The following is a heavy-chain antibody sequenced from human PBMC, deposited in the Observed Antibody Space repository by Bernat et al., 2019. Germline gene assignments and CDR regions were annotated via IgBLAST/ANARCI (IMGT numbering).Heavy chain of an antibody. J-gene: IGHJ4*02. D-gene: IGHD2-2*01. CDR1: GFIFSSYA. Sequence: QVQLVESGGGVVQPGRSLRLSCAASGFIFSSYAMHWVRQAPGKGPEWVAVISYDGSNNYYADSVKGRFTISRDNSKNTLYLQMNSLRAEDTAVYYCARDVGGSIVVVPAAIDYWGQGALVTVSS. CDR3: ARDVGGSIVVVPAAIDY. CDR2: ISYDGSNN. V-gene: IGHV3-30*01.